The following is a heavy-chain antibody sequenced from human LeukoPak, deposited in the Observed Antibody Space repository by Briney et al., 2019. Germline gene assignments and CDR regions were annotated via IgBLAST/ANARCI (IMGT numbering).Heavy chain of an antibody. CDR2: ISYDGSNK. J-gene: IGHJ6*02. Sequence: GGSLRLSCAASGFTFSSYGMHWVRQAPGKGLEWVAVISYDGSNKYYADSVKVRFTISRDNSKNTLYLQMNSLRAEDTAVYYCAKGQVATIRYYYYYGMDVWGQGTTVTVSS. D-gene: IGHD5-12*01. CDR1: GFTFSSYG. CDR3: AKGQVATIRYYYYYGMDV. V-gene: IGHV3-30*18.